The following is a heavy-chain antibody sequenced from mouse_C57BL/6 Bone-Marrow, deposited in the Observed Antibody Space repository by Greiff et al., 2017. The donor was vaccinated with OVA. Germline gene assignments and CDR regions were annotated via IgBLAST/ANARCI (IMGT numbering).Heavy chain of an antibody. V-gene: IGHV5-4*01. CDR2: ISDGGSYT. D-gene: IGHD1-1*01. CDR1: GFTFSSYA. Sequence: EVQRVESGGGLVKPGGSLKLSCAASGFTFSSYAMSWVRQTPEKRLEWVATISDGGSYTYYPDNVKGRFTISRDNAKNNLYLQMSHLKSEDTAMYYCARDRYYGPFAYWGQGTLVTVSA. CDR3: ARDRYYGPFAY. J-gene: IGHJ3*01.